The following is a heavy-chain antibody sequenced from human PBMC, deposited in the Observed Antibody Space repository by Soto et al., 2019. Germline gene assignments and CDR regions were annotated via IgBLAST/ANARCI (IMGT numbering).Heavy chain of an antibody. J-gene: IGHJ6*02. V-gene: IGHV4-31*03. Sequence: PSETLSLTCTVSGGSISSGGYYWSWIRQHPGKGLEWIGYIYYSGSTYYNPSLKSRVTISVDTSKNQFSLKLSSVTAADTAVYYCARGAVAANNYYYGMDVWGQGTTVTAP. D-gene: IGHD2-15*01. CDR2: IYYSGST. CDR1: GGSISSGGYY. CDR3: ARGAVAANNYYYGMDV.